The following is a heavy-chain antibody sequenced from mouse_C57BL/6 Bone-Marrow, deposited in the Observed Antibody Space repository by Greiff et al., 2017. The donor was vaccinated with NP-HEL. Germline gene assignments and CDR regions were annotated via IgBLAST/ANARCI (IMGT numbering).Heavy chain of an antibody. CDR1: GFSLTSYG. V-gene: IGHV2-6*03. J-gene: IGHJ4*01. CDR3: AITGTRDYAMDY. D-gene: IGHD4-1*01. CDR2: IWSDGST. Sequence: QVQLQQSGPGLVAPSQSLSITCTVSGFSLTSYGVHWVRQPPGKGLEWLVVIWSDGSTTYNSALKSRLSISKDNSKSQVFLKMNSLQTDDTAMYYCAITGTRDYAMDYWGQGTSVTVSS.